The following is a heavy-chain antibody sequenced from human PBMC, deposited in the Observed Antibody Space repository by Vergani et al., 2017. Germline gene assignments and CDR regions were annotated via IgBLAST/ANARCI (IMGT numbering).Heavy chain of an antibody. V-gene: IGHV1-18*01. CDR3: ARGKLSYDFWSGYYSPWYYYGMDV. CDR1: GYTFTSYG. Sequence: QVQLVQSGAEVKKPGASVTVSCKASGYTFTSYGISWVRQAPGQGLEWMGWISAYNGNTNYAQKLQGRVTMTTDTSTSTAYMELRSLGSDDTAVYYCARGKLSYDFWSGYYSPWYYYGMDVWGQGTTVTVSS. CDR2: ISAYNGNT. D-gene: IGHD3-3*01. J-gene: IGHJ6*02.